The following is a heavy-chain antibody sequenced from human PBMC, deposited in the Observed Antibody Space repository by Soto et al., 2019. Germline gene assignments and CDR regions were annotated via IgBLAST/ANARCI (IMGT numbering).Heavy chain of an antibody. V-gene: IGHV1-69*08. Sequence: QVQLVQSGAEVKKPGSSVKVSCKASGGTFSSYTISWVRQAPGQGLEWMGRIIPILGIANYAQKFQGRVTITADKSTSTAYMELSSLRSEDTAVYYCARDVATMVRSPYYYYGMDVWGQGTTVTVSS. CDR1: GGTFSSYT. CDR3: ARDVATMVRSPYYYYGMDV. D-gene: IGHD3-10*01. J-gene: IGHJ6*02. CDR2: IIPILGIA.